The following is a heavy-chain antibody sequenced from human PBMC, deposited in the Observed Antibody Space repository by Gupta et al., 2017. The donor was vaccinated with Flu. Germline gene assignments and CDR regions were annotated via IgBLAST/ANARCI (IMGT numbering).Heavy chain of an antibody. J-gene: IGHJ4*02. CDR2: INHSGST. V-gene: IGHV4-34*01. CDR1: GGSFSGYY. CDR3: ARGGYSYGRRFDY. Sequence: QVQLQQWGAGLLKPSETLSLTCAVYGGSFSGYYWSWIRQPPGKGLEWIGEINHSGSTNYNPSLKSRVTISVDTSKNQFSLKLSSVTAADTAVYYCARGGYSYGRRFDYWGQGTLVTVSS. D-gene: IGHD5-18*01.